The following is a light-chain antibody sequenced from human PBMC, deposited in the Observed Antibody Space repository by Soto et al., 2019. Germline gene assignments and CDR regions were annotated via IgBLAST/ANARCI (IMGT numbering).Light chain of an antibody. J-gene: IGKJ1*01. CDR3: QQYDGSPRT. CDR1: QSLTSSY. CDR2: GAS. Sequence: EIVLTHSQGTLALSPCEGATLSCSASQSLTSSYVAWYQQKPGQAPRLLIYGASSRATGIPDRFTGSGSGTDFTLTISRLEPEDFAVYYCQQYDGSPRTFGQGTKVDIK. V-gene: IGKV3-20*01.